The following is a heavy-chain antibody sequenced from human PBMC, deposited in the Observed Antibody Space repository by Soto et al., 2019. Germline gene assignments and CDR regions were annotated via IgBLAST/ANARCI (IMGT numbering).Heavy chain of an antibody. D-gene: IGHD3-3*01. J-gene: IGHJ6*02. CDR1: GYTLTSYY. V-gene: IGHV1-46*01. Sequence: GASVKVSCKASGYTLTSYYMHWVRQAPGQGLEWMGIINPSGGSTSYAQKFQGRVTMTRDTSTSTVYMELSSLRSEDTAVYYCARTGPYYDFWSGTLWYYYGMDVWGQGTTVTVSS. CDR2: INPSGGST. CDR3: ARTGPYYDFWSGTLWYYYGMDV.